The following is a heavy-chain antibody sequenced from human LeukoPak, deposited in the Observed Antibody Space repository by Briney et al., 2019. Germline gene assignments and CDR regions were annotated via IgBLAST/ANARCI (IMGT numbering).Heavy chain of an antibody. CDR3: ARVWSGYGVFDI. CDR2: IYYSGST. J-gene: IGHJ3*02. Sequence: PSETLSLTCTVSGGSISRYYWSWIRQPPGEGLEWSGYIYYSGSTNYKPSLKSRVTISVDASKNQFSLNLRSVTAADTAVYYCARVWSGYGVFDIWGQGTMVTVSS. CDR1: GGSISRYY. D-gene: IGHD3-3*01. V-gene: IGHV4-59*01.